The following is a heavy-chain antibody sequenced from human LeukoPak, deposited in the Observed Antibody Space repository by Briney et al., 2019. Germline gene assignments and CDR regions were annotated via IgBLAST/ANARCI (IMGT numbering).Heavy chain of an antibody. CDR3: AKEGSDFWSGFYYYYYMDV. Sequence: SGGSLRLSCAASGFTFSSYAISWVRQAPGKGLEWGSAISGSGGSTYYADSVKGRFTISRDNSKNTLYLQMNSLRAEDTAVYYCAKEGSDFWSGFYYYYYMDVWGKGTTVTVSS. D-gene: IGHD3-3*01. CDR2: ISGSGGST. CDR1: GFTFSSYA. J-gene: IGHJ6*03. V-gene: IGHV3-23*01.